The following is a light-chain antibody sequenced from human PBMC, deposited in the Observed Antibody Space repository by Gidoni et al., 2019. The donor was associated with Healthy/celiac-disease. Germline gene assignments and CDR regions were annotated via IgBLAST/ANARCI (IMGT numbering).Light chain of an antibody. CDR2: WAS. Sequence: DIVMTQSPDSLAVSLSERATINCKSSQSVLYSSNNKNCLAWYQQKPGQPPKLLIYWASTRESGVPDRFSGSGSGTDFTLTISSLQAEDVAVYYCQQYYSTPQTFGQGTKVEIK. CDR3: QQYYSTPQT. V-gene: IGKV4-1*01. CDR1: QSVLYSSNNKNC. J-gene: IGKJ1*01.